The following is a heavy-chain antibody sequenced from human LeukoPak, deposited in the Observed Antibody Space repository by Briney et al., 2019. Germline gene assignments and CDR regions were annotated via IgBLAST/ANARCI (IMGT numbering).Heavy chain of an antibody. CDR2: IYHSGST. CDR3: ASSDLAYCGGDCASPSAYFDY. V-gene: IGHV4-61*08. D-gene: IGHD2-21*02. Sequence: PSETLSLTCTVSGASVSSSGYYWSWIRQPPGKGLEWIGYIYHSGSTNYNPSLKSRVTISVDTSKNQFSLKLSSVTAADTAVYYCASSDLAYCGGDCASPSAYFDYWGQGTLVTVSS. J-gene: IGHJ4*02. CDR1: GASVSSSGYY.